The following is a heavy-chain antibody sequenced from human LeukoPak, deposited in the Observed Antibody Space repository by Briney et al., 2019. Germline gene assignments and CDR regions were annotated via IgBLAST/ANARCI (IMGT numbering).Heavy chain of an antibody. CDR1: GYSFTSYW. D-gene: IGHD3-22*01. Sequence: GESLEISCKGSGYSFTSYWIGWVRQMPGKGLEWMGIIYPGDSDTRYSPSFQGQVTISADKSISTAYLQWSSLKASDTAMYYCARQRDSSGYYVDAFDIWGQGTMVTVSS. CDR3: ARQRDSSGYYVDAFDI. CDR2: IYPGDSDT. J-gene: IGHJ3*02. V-gene: IGHV5-51*01.